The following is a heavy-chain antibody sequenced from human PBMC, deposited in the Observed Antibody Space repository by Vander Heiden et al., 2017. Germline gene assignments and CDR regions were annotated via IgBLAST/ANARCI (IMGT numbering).Heavy chain of an antibody. V-gene: IGHV3-74*01. D-gene: IGHD6-25*01. CDR2: INGDGSA. J-gene: IGHJ1*01. Sequence: QLVESGGGLVQPGESLRLSCAGSGFSFSNYWMNWVRQAPGRGLMWVSGINGDGSAYYADSVMGRFTISRDIARNTVYLEMNSLRVEDTALYFCAGDQGYSSGWNGNFFQHWGQGTRVHVSP. CDR1: GFSFSNYW. CDR3: AGDQGYSSGWNGNFFQH.